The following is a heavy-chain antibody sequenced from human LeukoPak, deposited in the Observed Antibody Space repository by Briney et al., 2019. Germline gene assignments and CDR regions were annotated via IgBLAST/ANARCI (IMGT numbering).Heavy chain of an antibody. Sequence: SVKVSCKASGGTFSSYAISWVRQAPGQGLEWMGRVIPILGIANYAQKFQGRVTITADKSTSTAYMELSSLRSEDTAVYYCARDVTTVTTYPNYYYYGMDVWGQGTTVTVSS. V-gene: IGHV1-69*04. J-gene: IGHJ6*02. CDR1: GGTFSSYA. D-gene: IGHD4-11*01. CDR3: ARDVTTVTTYPNYYYYGMDV. CDR2: VIPILGIA.